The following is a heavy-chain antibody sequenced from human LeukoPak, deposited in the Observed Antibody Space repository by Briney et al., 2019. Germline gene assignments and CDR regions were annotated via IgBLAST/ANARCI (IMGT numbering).Heavy chain of an antibody. CDR2: ISSGAGNT. CDR1: GFTFTSYA. D-gene: IGHD1-14*01. V-gene: IGHV3-23*01. J-gene: IGHJ4*02. Sequence: GGSLRLSCAASGFTFTSYAMSWVRQAPGKGLEWVSAISSGAGNTFYADSVKGRFTISRDNSKNTLYLQMNSLRAEDTAVYYCATTNFWGQGTLVTVSS. CDR3: ATTNF.